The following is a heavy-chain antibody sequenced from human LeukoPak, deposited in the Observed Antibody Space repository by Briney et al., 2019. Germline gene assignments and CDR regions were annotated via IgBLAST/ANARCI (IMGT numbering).Heavy chain of an antibody. CDR2: IYYSGST. CDR3: ARLLSNGEGDY. J-gene: IGHJ4*02. D-gene: IGHD3-10*01. CDR1: GGSISSYY. Sequence: SETLSLTCTVSGGSISSYYWSWIRQPPGKGLEWIGYIYYSGSTNYNPSLKSRVTISVDTSKNRFSLKLSSVTAADTAVYYCARLLSNGEGDYWGQGTLVTVSS. V-gene: IGHV4-59*08.